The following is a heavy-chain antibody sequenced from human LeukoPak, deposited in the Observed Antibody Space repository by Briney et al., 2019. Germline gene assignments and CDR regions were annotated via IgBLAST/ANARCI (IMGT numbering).Heavy chain of an antibody. CDR3: ARLGGYDQGPSDY. V-gene: IGHV4-59*08. J-gene: IGHJ4*02. CDR2: VYFIGTT. D-gene: IGHD5-12*01. Sequence: SETLSLTCTVSGGSISGYYWSWIRQAPGKALEWIGYVYFIGTTAYNPSLESRVTVSLDTSKNQFSLSLTSVTAADTAVYYCARLGGYDQGPSDYWGQGTLVTVSS. CDR1: GGSISGYY.